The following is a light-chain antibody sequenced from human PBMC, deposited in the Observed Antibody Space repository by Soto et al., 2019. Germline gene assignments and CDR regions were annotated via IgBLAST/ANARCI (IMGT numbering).Light chain of an antibody. CDR1: QSISSW. V-gene: IGKV1-5*03. CDR2: EAS. J-gene: IGKJ1*01. Sequence: DIQMTQSPSTLSASVGDRVTITCRASQSISSWLAWYQQKPGKAPKLLIYEASNLESGVPSRFSGSGSGTEFTLTLSSLQPDDFATYYCQQSNNYPWTFGQGTKVEIK. CDR3: QQSNNYPWT.